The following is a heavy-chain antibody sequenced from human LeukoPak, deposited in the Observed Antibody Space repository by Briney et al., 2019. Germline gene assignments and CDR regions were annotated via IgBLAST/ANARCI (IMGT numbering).Heavy chain of an antibody. D-gene: IGHD6-13*01. V-gene: IGHV1-2*02. CDR3: ASSSKGGYSRDAFDI. J-gene: IGHJ3*02. CDR1: RYTFTGYY. Sequence: ASVKVSCKASRYTFTGYYMHWVRQAPGQGLEWMGWINPNSGGTNYAQKFQGRVTMTRDTSISTAYMELSRLRSDDTAVYYCASSSKGGYSRDAFDIWGQGTMVTVSS. CDR2: INPNSGGT.